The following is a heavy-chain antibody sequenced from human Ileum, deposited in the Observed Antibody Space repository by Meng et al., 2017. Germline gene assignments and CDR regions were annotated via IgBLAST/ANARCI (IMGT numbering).Heavy chain of an antibody. CDR2: AST. CDR1: GGSVSSAGYQ. V-gene: IGHV4-61*08. CDR3: ARDHWGSLDY. J-gene: IGHJ4*02. D-gene: IGHD7-27*01. Sequence: LQESGPGLVWPSETLSLICTVSGGSVSSAGYQWGWIRQPPGKGLEWIGYASTNYIPSLKSRVPISLDTSKNQFSLKLSSVTAADTAVYYCARDHWGSLDYWGQGILVTVSS.